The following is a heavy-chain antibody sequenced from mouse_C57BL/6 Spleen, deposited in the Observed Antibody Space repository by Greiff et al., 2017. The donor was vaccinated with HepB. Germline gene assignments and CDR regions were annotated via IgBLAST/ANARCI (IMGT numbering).Heavy chain of an antibody. CDR1: GYTFTDYY. J-gene: IGHJ2*01. Sequence: VQLQQSGAELVRPGASVKLSCKASGYTFTDYYINWVMQRPGQGLEWIARIYPGSGNTYYNEKFKGKATLTAEKSSSTAYMQLSSLTSEDSAVYFCATVASRDYFDYWGQGTTLTVSS. CDR2: IYPGSGNT. CDR3: ATVASRDYFDY. D-gene: IGHD1-1*01. V-gene: IGHV1-76*01.